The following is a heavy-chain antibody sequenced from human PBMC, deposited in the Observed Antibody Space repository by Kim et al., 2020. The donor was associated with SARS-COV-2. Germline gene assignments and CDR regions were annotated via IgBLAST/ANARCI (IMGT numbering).Heavy chain of an antibody. D-gene: IGHD5-12*01. V-gene: IGHV1-18*01. CDR2: ISAYNGNT. CDR1: GYTFTSYG. J-gene: IGHJ4*02. Sequence: ASVKVSCKASGYTFTSYGISWVRQAPGQGLEWMGWISAYNGNTNYAQKLQGRVTMTTDTSTSTAYMELRSLRSDDTAGYYCARGEGGWLRLREIDYWGQGTLVTVSS. CDR3: ARGEGGWLRLREIDY.